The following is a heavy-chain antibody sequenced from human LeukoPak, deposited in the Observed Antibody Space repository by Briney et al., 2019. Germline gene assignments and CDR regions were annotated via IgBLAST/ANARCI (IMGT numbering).Heavy chain of an antibody. CDR3: ARAANPYSYYYYGMDV. CDR2: ISAYNGNT. D-gene: IGHD1-26*01. CDR1: GYTFTSYG. V-gene: IGHV1-18*01. Sequence: GASVKVSCKASGYTFTSYGISWVRQAPGQGLEWMGWISAYNGNTNYAQKLQGRVTMTTDTSTSTAYMELRSLRSEDTAVYYCARAANPYSYYYYGMDVWGQGTTVTVSS. J-gene: IGHJ6*02.